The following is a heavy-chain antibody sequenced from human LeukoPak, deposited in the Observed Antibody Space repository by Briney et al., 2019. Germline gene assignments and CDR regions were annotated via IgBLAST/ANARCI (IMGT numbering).Heavy chain of an antibody. CDR2: ISAYNGNT. CDR3: ATSELKR. J-gene: IGHJ1*01. CDR1: GYTFTSYG. D-gene: IGHD3-10*01. Sequence: VSVKVSCKASGYTFTSYGISWVRQAPGQGLEWMGWISAYNGNTNYAQKFQGRVTMTEDTSTDTAYMELSSLRSEDTAVYYCATSELKRWGQGTLVTVSS. V-gene: IGHV1-18*01.